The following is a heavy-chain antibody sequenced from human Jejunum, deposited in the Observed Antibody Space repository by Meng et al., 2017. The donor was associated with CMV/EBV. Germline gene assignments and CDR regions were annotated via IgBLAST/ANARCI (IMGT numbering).Heavy chain of an antibody. V-gene: IGHV3-48*03. J-gene: IGHJ6*01. CDR3: AKDRSAYYYYGMDV. CDR2: ISSSGNTI. CDR1: GITFSSYE. Sequence: GITFSSYEMNWGRQAPGKGMEWVAYISSSGNTIYYADSVKGRFTISRDNAKNSLYLQMNSLRAEDTAVYYCAKDRSAYYYYGMDVWGQGTTVTVSS.